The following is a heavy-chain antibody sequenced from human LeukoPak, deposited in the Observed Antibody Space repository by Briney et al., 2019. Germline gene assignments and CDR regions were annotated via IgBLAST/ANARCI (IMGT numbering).Heavy chain of an antibody. J-gene: IGHJ5*02. CDR3: TRETYGSGRANWFDP. CDR1: GFTFSSYS. V-gene: IGHV3-21*01. CDR2: ISSSSSYI. D-gene: IGHD3-10*01. Sequence: PGGSLRLSCAASGFTFSSYSMNWVRQAPGKGREWGSSISSSSSYIYYAHSVKGRFTISRDNAKNSLYLQMNSLRAEDTAVYYCTRETYGSGRANWFDPWGQGTLVTVSS.